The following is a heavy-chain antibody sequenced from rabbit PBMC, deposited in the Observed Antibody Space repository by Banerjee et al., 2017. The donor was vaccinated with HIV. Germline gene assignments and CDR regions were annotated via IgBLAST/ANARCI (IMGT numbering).Heavy chain of an antibody. CDR3: SRGYASSSGYLRYFGL. D-gene: IGHD1-1*01. J-gene: IGHJ4*01. Sequence: QEQLEESGGDLVKPEGSLTLTCTASGFSFSNGYVMCWVRQAPGKGLELIACIYTGSSGSAYYASWAKGRFTISKTSSTTVTLQMTSLTAADTATYFCSRGYASSSGYLRYFGLWGQGTLVTVS. CDR2: IYTGSSGSA. CDR1: GFSFSNGYV. V-gene: IGHV1S45*01.